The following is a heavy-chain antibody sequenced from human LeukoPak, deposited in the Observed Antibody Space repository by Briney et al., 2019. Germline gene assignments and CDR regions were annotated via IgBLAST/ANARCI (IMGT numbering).Heavy chain of an antibody. CDR1: GYSISSGYY. CDR2: IYHSGST. D-gene: IGHD5-18*01. J-gene: IGHJ4*02. V-gene: IGHV4-38-2*02. CDR3: ASVRGYSYGFYDY. Sequence: SETLSLTCTASGYSISSGYYWGWIRQPPGKGLEWIGSIYHSGSTYYNPSLKSRVTISVDTSKNQFSLKLSSVTAADTAVCYCASVRGYSYGFYDYWGLGTLVTVSS.